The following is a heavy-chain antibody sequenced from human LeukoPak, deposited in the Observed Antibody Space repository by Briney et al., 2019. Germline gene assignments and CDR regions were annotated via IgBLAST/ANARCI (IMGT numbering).Heavy chain of an antibody. CDR1: GGSFSGYY. Sequence: SETLSLTCVVYGGSFSGYYWSWIPQPPGKGLEWIGEINHSGSTNYNPSLKSRVTISVDTSKNQFSLKLSSVTAADTAVYYCARVGPYYYDSSGPATDYWGQGTLVTVSS. CDR2: INHSGST. CDR3: ARVGPYYYDSSGPATDY. V-gene: IGHV4-34*01. D-gene: IGHD3-22*01. J-gene: IGHJ4*02.